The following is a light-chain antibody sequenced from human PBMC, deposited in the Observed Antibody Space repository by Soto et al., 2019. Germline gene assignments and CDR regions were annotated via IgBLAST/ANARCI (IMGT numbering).Light chain of an antibody. J-gene: IGKJ2*01. CDR3: QQSYGIPRT. V-gene: IGKV1-39*01. CDR1: QSISIY. Sequence: DIQMTQSPSSLSASLGDRVTITCRASQSISIYLSWYQQKPGKPPKLLIYAASSLQSGVPSRFSGSASGTDFTLTISSLQPEDFATYYCQQSYGIPRTFGQGTKVEIK. CDR2: AAS.